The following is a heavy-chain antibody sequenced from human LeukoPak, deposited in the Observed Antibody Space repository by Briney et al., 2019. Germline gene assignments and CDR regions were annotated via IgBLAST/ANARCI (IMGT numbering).Heavy chain of an antibody. J-gene: IGHJ5*02. CDR1: GFTFSSYG. D-gene: IGHD4-17*01. Sequence: PGGSLRLSCAASGFTFSSYGMHWVRQAPGKGLEWVAVISYDGSNKYYADSVKGRFTISRDNSKNTLYLQMNSLRAEDTAVYYCAKDRGYGDYGPRFDPWGQGTLVAVSS. CDR3: AKDRGYGDYGPRFDP. CDR2: ISYDGSNK. V-gene: IGHV3-30*18.